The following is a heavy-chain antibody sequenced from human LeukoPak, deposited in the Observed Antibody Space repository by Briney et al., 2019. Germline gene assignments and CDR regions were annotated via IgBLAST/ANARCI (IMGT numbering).Heavy chain of an antibody. CDR3: AKEVEWELPSFNYFGY. J-gene: IGHJ4*02. Sequence: GGSLRFSCAASGFTFSSYAMSWVRQAPGKGLEWVSAISGSGGSTYYADSVKGRFTISRDNSKNTLYLQMNSLRAEDTAVYYCAKEVEWELPSFNYFGYWGQGTLVTVSS. V-gene: IGHV3-23*01. CDR1: GFTFSSYA. CDR2: ISGSGGST. D-gene: IGHD1-26*01.